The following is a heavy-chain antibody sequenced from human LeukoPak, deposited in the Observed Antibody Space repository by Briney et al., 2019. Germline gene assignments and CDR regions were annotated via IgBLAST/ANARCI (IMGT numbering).Heavy chain of an antibody. Sequence: ASVKVSCKASGYTFTGYYMHWVRQAPGQGLEWMGWIAPNSGGTNYAQKFQGRVTMTRDTSINTAYIELNRLTSDDTAVYYCAREYSSSSGRLYDYWGLGTLVTVSS. J-gene: IGHJ4*02. CDR1: GYTFTGYY. CDR2: IAPNSGGT. D-gene: IGHD6-6*01. V-gene: IGHV1-2*02. CDR3: AREYSSSSGRLYDY.